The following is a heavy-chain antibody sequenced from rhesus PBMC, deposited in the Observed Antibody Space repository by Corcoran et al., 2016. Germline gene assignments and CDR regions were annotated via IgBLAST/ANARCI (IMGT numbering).Heavy chain of an antibody. V-gene: IGHV3-54*02. CDR2: ISYDGSKK. CDR1: GFTFSSYG. J-gene: IGHJ6*01. CDR3: ARDKEAGYSGSWSGLDS. Sequence: DVQLVESGGGLVKPGGSLRLSCAASGFTFSSYGMHWVRQAPGKGLEWVAVISYDGSKKYYADSVKDRFTISRDNSKNMVYLQMNNLKVEDTAVYYCARDKEAGYSGSWSGLDSWGQGVVVTVSS. D-gene: IGHD6-25*01.